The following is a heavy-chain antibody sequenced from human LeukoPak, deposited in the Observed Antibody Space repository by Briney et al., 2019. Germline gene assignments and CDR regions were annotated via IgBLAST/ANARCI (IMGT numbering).Heavy chain of an antibody. Sequence: GGTLRLSCAASGFTFTSYGISWVRQAPGQGLEWMGWISAYNGNTNYAQKLQGRVTMTTDTSTSTAYMELRSLRSDDTAVYYCARGALLRYFDWPANFDYWGQGTLVTVSS. CDR1: GFTFTSYG. V-gene: IGHV1-18*01. CDR3: ARGALLRYFDWPANFDY. CDR2: ISAYNGNT. D-gene: IGHD3-9*01. J-gene: IGHJ4*02.